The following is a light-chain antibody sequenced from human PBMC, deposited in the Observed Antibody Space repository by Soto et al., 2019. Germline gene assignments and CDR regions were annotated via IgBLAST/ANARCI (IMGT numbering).Light chain of an antibody. V-gene: IGKV3-15*01. Sequence: EIVMTQSPATLSVSPGERATLSCRASQTVNSNLAWYQQKPGQAPRLLIYAASTRATGIPARFSGSGSGTEFTLTISSLQSEDFAVYYCQQYNNWPQTFGQGTKVEIK. CDR3: QQYNNWPQT. CDR2: AAS. CDR1: QTVNSN. J-gene: IGKJ1*01.